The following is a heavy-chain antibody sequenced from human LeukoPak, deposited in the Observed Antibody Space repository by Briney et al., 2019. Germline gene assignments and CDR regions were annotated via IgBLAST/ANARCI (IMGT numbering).Heavy chain of an antibody. CDR3: ARDPGEYCSSTSCYSYYYYYYMDV. CDR2: ISSSSSYI. CDR1: GFTFSSYS. Sequence: GGSLRLSCAASGFTFSSYSMNWVRQAPGKGLEWVSSISSSSSYIYYADSVKGRFTISRDNAKNSLYLQMNSLRAEDTAVYYSARDPGEYCSSTSCYSYYYYYYMDVWGKGTTVTVSS. V-gene: IGHV3-21*01. D-gene: IGHD2-2*01. J-gene: IGHJ6*03.